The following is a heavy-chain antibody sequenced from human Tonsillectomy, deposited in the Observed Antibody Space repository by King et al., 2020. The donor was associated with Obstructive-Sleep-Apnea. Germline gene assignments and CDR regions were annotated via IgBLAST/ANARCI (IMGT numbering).Heavy chain of an antibody. CDR3: ARHPTGYSSGYNYYYGMDV. CDR1: GYSFTSYW. D-gene: IGHD6-19*01. CDR2: ISPGDSDT. J-gene: IGHJ6*02. V-gene: IGHV5-51*01. Sequence: QLVQSGAEVKKPGESLKISCKGSGYSFTSYWIGWVRQMPGKGLEWMGLISPGDSDTIYMPSFQGLFTISAEKSISPASLQWSSLKASDTAMYYCARHPTGYSSGYNYYYGMDVWGQGTTVTVSS.